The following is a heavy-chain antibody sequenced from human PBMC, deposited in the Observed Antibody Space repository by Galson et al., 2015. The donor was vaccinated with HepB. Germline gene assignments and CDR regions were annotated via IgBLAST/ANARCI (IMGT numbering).Heavy chain of an antibody. D-gene: IGHD4-17*01. CDR3: ARDPDYGDYESDDPY. CDR1: GFTFSSYS. V-gene: IGHV3-48*01. Sequence: SLRLSCADSGFTFSSYSMNWVRQAPGKGLEWVSYISSSSSTIYYADSVKGRFTISRDNAKNSLYLQMNSLRAEDTAVYYCARDPDYGDYESDDPYWGQGTLVTVSS. J-gene: IGHJ4*02. CDR2: ISSSSSTI.